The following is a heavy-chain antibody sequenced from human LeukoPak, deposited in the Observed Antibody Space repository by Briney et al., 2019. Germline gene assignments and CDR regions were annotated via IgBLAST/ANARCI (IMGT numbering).Heavy chain of an antibody. CDR3: ARSSYSSGWYAFDI. Sequence: SETLSLTCAVYGGSFSGYYWSWTRQPPGKGLEWIGEINHSGSTNYNPSLKSRVTISVDTSKNQFSLKLSSVTAADTAEYYCARSSYSSGWYAFDIWGQGTMVTVSS. J-gene: IGHJ3*02. D-gene: IGHD6-19*01. CDR2: INHSGST. V-gene: IGHV4-34*01. CDR1: GGSFSGYY.